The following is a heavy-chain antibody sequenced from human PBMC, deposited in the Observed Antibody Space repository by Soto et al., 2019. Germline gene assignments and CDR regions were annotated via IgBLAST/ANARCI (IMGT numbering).Heavy chain of an antibody. CDR1: GFTFSSYA. CDR2: ISASGGDT. Sequence: GGSLRLSCAASGFTFSSYAMNWVRQAPGRGLEWVAGISASGGDTSYADSAKGRFTISRDNSKDTLYLQMISLRAEDTAVYYCAKSSSGAHYYGMDVWRQGTTVTVSS. D-gene: IGHD1-26*01. V-gene: IGHV3-23*01. J-gene: IGHJ6*02. CDR3: AKSSSGAHYYGMDV.